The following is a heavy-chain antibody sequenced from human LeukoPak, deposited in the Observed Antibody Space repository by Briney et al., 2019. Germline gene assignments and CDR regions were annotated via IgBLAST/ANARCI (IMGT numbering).Heavy chain of an antibody. CDR2: INGDGGTI. CDR3: ASTIGSAGTQY. V-gene: IGHV3-74*01. CDR1: GVTFNGHW. Sequence: GGSLRLSCEASGVTFNGHWMHWVRQAPGKGLVWVSLINGDGGTISYADSVKGRFTISRDNAKNRLYLQMNSLGAEDTAVYYCASTIGSAGTQYWGQGTLVTVSS. D-gene: IGHD6-13*01. J-gene: IGHJ4*02.